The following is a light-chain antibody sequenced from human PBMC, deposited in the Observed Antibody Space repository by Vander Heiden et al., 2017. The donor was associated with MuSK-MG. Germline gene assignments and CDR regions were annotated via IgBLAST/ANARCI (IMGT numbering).Light chain of an antibody. Sequence: EIVMTQSPATLSVSPGERATLSCRASQSISSNLAWYQQKPGQAPRLLISSASTRATGIPARFSGSGSGTEFTLTISSLQSEDFAVYYCQQYKNWPPVTFGQGTRLEIK. V-gene: IGKV3-15*01. CDR3: QQYKNWPPVT. CDR1: QSISSN. J-gene: IGKJ5*01. CDR2: SAS.